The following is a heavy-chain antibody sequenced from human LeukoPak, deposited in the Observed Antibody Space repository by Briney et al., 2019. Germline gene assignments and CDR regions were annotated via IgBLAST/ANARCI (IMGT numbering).Heavy chain of an antibody. D-gene: IGHD1-26*01. CDR3: ARALVVGATPDAFDI. CDR2: ISSGGSST. Sequence: GGSLRLSCAASGFTFNNYAMNWVRQAPGKGLEWVSAISSGGSSTYYPDSVKGRFTISRDNSKNTLYLQMNSLRAEDTAVYYCARALVVGATPDAFDIWGQGTMVTVSS. CDR1: GFTFNNYA. V-gene: IGHV3-23*01. J-gene: IGHJ3*02.